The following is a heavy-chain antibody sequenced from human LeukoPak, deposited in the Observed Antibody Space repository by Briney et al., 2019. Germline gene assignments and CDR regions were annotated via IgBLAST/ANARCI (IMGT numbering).Heavy chain of an antibody. CDR2: INHSGNT. D-gene: IGHD5-18*01. CDR1: GGSFSGYY. CDR3: ARQLDTAMGDFDY. V-gene: IGHV4-34*01. J-gene: IGHJ4*02. Sequence: SETLSLTCAVYGGSFSGYYWSWIRQPPGKGLEWIGEINHSGNTNYNPSLKSRVTISVDTSKNQFSLKLSSVTAADTAVYYCARQLDTAMGDFDYWGQGTLVTVSS.